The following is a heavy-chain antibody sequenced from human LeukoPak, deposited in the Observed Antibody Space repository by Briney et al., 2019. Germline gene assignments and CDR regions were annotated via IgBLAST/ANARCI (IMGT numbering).Heavy chain of an antibody. D-gene: IGHD3-10*01. CDR2: ISDSGGST. Sequence: GGSLRLSCAASGFIFSSYALSWVRQTPGKGLEWVSGISDSGGSTHYADSVKGRFTISRDNSKNTLSLQMNSLRAEDTAIYYCAKVRHGSGSLDAFDIWGQGTMVTVSS. J-gene: IGHJ3*02. CDR1: GFIFSSYA. V-gene: IGHV3-23*01. CDR3: AKVRHGSGSLDAFDI.